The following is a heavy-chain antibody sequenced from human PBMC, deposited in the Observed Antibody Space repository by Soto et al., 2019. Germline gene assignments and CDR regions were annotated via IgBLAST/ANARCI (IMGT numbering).Heavy chain of an antibody. CDR3: AKERVLLWFGDRDDAFDI. CDR1: GFTFSSYA. V-gene: IGHV3-23*01. D-gene: IGHD3-10*01. CDR2: ISGSGGST. Sequence: GGSLSLPCAASGFTFSSYAMSWVRQAPGKGLEWVSAISGSGGSTYYADSVKGRFTISRDNSKNTLYLQMISLIAEDTAVYYCAKERVLLWFGDRDDAFDIWGQGTMVTVSS. J-gene: IGHJ3*02.